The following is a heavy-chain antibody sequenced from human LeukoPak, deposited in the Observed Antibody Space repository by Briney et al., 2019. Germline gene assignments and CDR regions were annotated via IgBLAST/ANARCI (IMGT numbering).Heavy chain of an antibody. D-gene: IGHD7-27*01. Sequence: PGGSLRLSCAASGFTFSSYGMHWVRQAPSEGLEWVAVIWYDGSNKYYADSVKGRFTISRDNSKNTLYLQMNSLRAEDTAVYYCARGGLGIGDFDIWGQGTMVTVSS. CDR1: GFTFSSYG. V-gene: IGHV3-33*01. J-gene: IGHJ3*02. CDR3: ARGGLGIGDFDI. CDR2: IWYDGSNK.